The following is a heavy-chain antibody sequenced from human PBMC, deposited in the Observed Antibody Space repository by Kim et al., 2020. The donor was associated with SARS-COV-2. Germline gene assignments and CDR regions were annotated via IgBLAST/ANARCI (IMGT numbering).Heavy chain of an antibody. D-gene: IGHD6-13*01. CDR2: ISWNSGSI. CDR1: GFTFDDYA. Sequence: GGSLRLSCAASGFTFDDYAMHWVRQAPGKGLEWVSGISWNSGSIGYAESVKGRFTISRDNAKNSLYLQMNSLRDEDTALYYCAKVDTPPYLAAAGGNYYYYRMDVWGQGTTVTVSS. CDR3: AKVDTPPYLAAAGGNYYYYRMDV. J-gene: IGHJ6*02. V-gene: IGHV3-9*01.